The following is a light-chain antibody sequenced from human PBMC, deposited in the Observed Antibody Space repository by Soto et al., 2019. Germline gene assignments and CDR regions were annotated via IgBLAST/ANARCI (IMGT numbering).Light chain of an antibody. V-gene: IGKV3-15*01. Sequence: VVTPSLATLSVSPGERAALSCRASQSLRSSLAWYQQKPGQAPRLLIYGASTRATGIPARFSGSGSGTEFTLTISSLQSEDFAVYFCQQDNIWPQPFGQGTNV. CDR1: QSLRSS. CDR3: QQDNIWPQP. CDR2: GAS. J-gene: IGKJ1*01.